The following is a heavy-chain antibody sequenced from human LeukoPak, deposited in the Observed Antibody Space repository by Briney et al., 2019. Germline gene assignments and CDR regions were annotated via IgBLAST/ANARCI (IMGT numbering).Heavy chain of an antibody. CDR1: GGSFSGYY. Sequence: SETLSLTCAVYGGSFSGYYWSWIRQPPGKGLEWIGEINHSGSTYYNPSFKSRVTISVDTSKNQFSLKLNSVTAADTAVYYCARDAAGRDYWGQGTLVTVSS. V-gene: IGHV4-34*01. CDR3: ARDAAGRDY. D-gene: IGHD6-25*01. J-gene: IGHJ4*02. CDR2: INHSGST.